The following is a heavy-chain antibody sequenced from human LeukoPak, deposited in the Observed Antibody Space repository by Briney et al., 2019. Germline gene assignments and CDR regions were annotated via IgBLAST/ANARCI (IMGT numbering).Heavy chain of an antibody. Sequence: SETLSLTCAVYGRSFSGYYWSWIRQPPGKGLEWIGEINHSGSTNYNPSLKSRVTISVDTSKNQFSLKLSSVTAADTAVYYCARGPYYYDSSGYYFFHYYYYGMDVWGQGTTVTVSS. CDR2: INHSGST. CDR1: GRSFSGYY. V-gene: IGHV4-34*01. CDR3: ARGPYYYDSSGYYFFHYYYYGMDV. D-gene: IGHD3-22*01. J-gene: IGHJ6*02.